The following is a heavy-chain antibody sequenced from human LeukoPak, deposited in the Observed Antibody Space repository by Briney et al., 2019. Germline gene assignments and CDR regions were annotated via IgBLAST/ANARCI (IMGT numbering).Heavy chain of an antibody. J-gene: IGHJ1*01. V-gene: IGHV3-33*07. CDR2: IWNDGNKK. D-gene: IGHD3/OR15-3a*01. CDR3: AKGEFWTVQAEYFQH. Sequence: GGSLRLSCAASGFTFRASGMYWVRQAPGKGLEWVAMIWNDGNKKNYADSVKGRFVISRDNSRDTLYLQMNSLRAEDTAVYYCAKGEFWTVQAEYFQHWGQGTLVTVSS. CDR1: GFTFRASG.